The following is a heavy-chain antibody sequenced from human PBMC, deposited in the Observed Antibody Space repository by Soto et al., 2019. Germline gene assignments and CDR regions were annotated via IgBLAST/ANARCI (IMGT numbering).Heavy chain of an antibody. V-gene: IGHV4-30-4*01. D-gene: IGHD6-6*01. CDR3: ARERPDGARLDP. J-gene: IGHJ5*02. CDR2: IYHSANT. Sequence: QVQLQESGPGLVKPSQTLSLTCTVSGGSISSGDYYWSWIRQPPGKGLEWIGYIYHSANTSYNPSLKSRVTISVDTSKNQFSLKLSSVTAADTAVYYCARERPDGARLDPWGQGTLVTVSS. CDR1: GGSISSGDYY.